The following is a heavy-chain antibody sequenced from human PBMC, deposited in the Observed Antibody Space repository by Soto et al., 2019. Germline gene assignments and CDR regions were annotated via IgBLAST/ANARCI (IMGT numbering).Heavy chain of an antibody. J-gene: IGHJ4*02. V-gene: IGHV1-69*13. Sequence: VASVKVSCKASGGTFSSYAISWVRQAPGQGLEWMGGIIPIFGTANYAQKFQGRVTITADESTSTAYMELSSLRSEDTAVYYCVTGIAARLDFDYWGQGTLVTVSS. D-gene: IGHD6-6*01. CDR1: GGTFSSYA. CDR3: VTGIAARLDFDY. CDR2: IIPIFGTA.